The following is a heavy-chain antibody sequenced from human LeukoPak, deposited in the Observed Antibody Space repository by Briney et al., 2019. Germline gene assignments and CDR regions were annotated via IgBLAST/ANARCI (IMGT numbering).Heavy chain of an antibody. CDR1: GGSISSSSYY. V-gene: IGHV4-30-4*08. J-gene: IGHJ4*02. Sequence: KPSETLSLTCTVSGGSISSSSYYWSWIRQPPRKGLEWIGYIYYSGSTYYNPSLKSRVTISVDTSKNQFSLKLSSVTAADTAVYYCARAPGSYGDYGPFDYWGQGTLVTVSS. D-gene: IGHD4-17*01. CDR3: ARAPGSYGDYGPFDY. CDR2: IYYSGST.